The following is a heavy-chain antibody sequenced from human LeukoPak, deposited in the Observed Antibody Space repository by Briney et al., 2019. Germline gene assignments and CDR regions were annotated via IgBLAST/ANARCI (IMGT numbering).Heavy chain of an antibody. CDR3: ARGRSSGLSSSIDN. CDR2: INRSGST. Sequence: SETLSLTCAVSGGSFSGYHWSWIRQSPGKGLEWIGEINRSGSTNYTPSLKSRVTMSLDTSKNQFSLRLKSVTAADTALYYCARGRSSGLSSSIDNWGQGTLVTVSS. D-gene: IGHD6-19*01. CDR1: GGSFSGYH. V-gene: IGHV4-34*01. J-gene: IGHJ4*02.